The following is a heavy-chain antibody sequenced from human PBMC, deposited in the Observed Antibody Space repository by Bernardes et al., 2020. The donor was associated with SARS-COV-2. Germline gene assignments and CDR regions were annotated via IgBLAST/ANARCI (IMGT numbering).Heavy chain of an antibody. CDR1: GFTFSSYA. V-gene: IGHV3-64*01. J-gene: IGHJ2*01. Sequence: GGSLRLSCAASGFTFSSYAMHWVRQAPGKGLEYVSAISSNGGSTYYANSVKGRFTISRDNSKNTLYLQMGSLRAEDMAVYYCAREEDSSGWIRYFDLWGRGTLVTVSS. CDR3: AREEDSSGWIRYFDL. CDR2: ISSNGGST. D-gene: IGHD6-19*01.